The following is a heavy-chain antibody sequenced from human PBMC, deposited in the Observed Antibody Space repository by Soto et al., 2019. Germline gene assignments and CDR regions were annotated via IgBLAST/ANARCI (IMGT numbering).Heavy chain of an antibody. CDR2: IYYSGNT. V-gene: IGHV4-31*03. CDR3: ARDRVGDSYGMDV. J-gene: IGHJ6*02. Sequence: SETLSLTCTVSGGSISSGNYYLTWIRQHPGKGLEWIGYIYYSGNTDYNPSLKSRVTMSVDTSKNQFSLKLSSVTAADTAVYYCARDRVGDSYGMDVWGQGTTVTVSS. D-gene: IGHD2-15*01. CDR1: GGSISSGNYY.